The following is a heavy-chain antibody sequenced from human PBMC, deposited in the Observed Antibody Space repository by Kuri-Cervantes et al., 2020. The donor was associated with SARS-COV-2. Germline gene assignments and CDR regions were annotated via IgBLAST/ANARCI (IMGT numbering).Heavy chain of an antibody. J-gene: IGHJ4*02. CDR2: ISTSSSAI. CDR3: CRTSGRCGYYGCNY. CDR1: GFTFSSYS. Sequence: GGSLRLSCAASGFTFSSYSMNWVRQAPGKGLEWVSYISTSSSAISYADSVKGRFTISSDNAKNSLLLQMDSLRAGDTAVYYCCRTSGRCGYYGCNYWGQGTLVTVSS. V-gene: IGHV3-48*01. D-gene: IGHD3-3*01.